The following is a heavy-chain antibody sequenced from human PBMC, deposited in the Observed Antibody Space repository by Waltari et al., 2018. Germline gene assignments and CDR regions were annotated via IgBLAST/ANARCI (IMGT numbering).Heavy chain of an antibody. J-gene: IGHJ6*03. CDR2: IYYSGST. CDR3: ARDRGSITGTPPYYYYYMDV. V-gene: IGHV4-59*01. CDR1: GGSISSYY. Sequence: QVQLQESGPGLVKPSETLSLTCTVSGGSISSYYWSWIRQPPGQGLEWIGYIYYSGSTNYNPSLKSRVTISVDTSKNQFSLKLSSVTAADTAVYYCARDRGSITGTPPYYYYYMDVWGKGTTVTISS. D-gene: IGHD1-7*01.